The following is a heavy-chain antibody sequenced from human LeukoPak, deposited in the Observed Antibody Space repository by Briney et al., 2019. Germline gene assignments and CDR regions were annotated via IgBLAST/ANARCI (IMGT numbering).Heavy chain of an antibody. CDR3: ASCYYDSSGKLNWFDP. Sequence: ASVKVSCKASGYAFTSYAMHWVRQAPGQRLEWMGWINAGNGNTKYSQKFQGRVTITRDTSASTAYMELSSLRSEDTAVYYCASCYYDSSGKLNWFDPWGQGTLVTVSS. CDR2: INAGNGNT. J-gene: IGHJ5*02. CDR1: GYAFTSYA. V-gene: IGHV1-3*01. D-gene: IGHD3-22*01.